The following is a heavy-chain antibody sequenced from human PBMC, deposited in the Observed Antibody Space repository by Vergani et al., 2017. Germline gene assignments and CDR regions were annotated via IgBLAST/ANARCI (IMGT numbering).Heavy chain of an antibody. V-gene: IGHV4-31*03. CDR1: GAYVGSGGYY. J-gene: IGHJ6*04. CDR3: AGDPRGYGGDPEYYYYGMDV. D-gene: IGHD2-21*02. Sequence: QVQLQESGPGLVKASQTLSLTCSVSGAYVGSGGYYWSWVRQRPGMGLDWIGYIYYSGTTYYNPSLESRLTITLDTTENHLTLKLTSVTATDTAGYCCAGDPRGYGGDPEYYYYGMDVWGKGATVTVSS. CDR2: IYYSGTT.